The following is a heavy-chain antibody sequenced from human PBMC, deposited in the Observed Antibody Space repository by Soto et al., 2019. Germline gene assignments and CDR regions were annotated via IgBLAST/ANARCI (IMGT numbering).Heavy chain of an antibody. J-gene: IGHJ6*02. CDR3: AKQQRRDGYNWNYYYYYGMDV. V-gene: IGHV3-9*01. CDR2: ISWNSGSI. CDR1: GFTFDDYA. D-gene: IGHD5-12*01. Sequence: QPGGSLRLSCAASGFTFDDYAMHWVRQAPGKGLEWVSGISWNSGSIGYADSVKGRFTISRDNAKNSLYLQMNSLRAEDTALYYCAKQQRRDGYNWNYYYYYGMDVWGQGTTVTVSS.